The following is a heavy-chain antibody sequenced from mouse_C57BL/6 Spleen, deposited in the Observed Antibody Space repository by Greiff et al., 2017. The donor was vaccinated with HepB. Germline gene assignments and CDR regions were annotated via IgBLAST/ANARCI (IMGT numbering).Heavy chain of an antibody. Sequence: QVQLKQSGAELVRPGTSVKVSCKASGYAFTNYLIEWVKQRPGQGLEWIGVINPGSGGTNYNEKFKGKATLTADKSSSTAYMQLSSLTSEDSAVYFCARRRGYDEGFAYWGQGTLVTVSA. V-gene: IGHV1-54*01. CDR1: GYAFTNYL. CDR2: INPGSGGT. CDR3: ARRRGYDEGFAY. D-gene: IGHD2-12*01. J-gene: IGHJ3*01.